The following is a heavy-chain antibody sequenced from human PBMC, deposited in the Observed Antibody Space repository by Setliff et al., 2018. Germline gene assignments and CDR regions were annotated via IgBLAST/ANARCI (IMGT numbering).Heavy chain of an antibody. D-gene: IGHD1-26*01. CDR1: GYTFTSYA. CDR3: ARDQSRGGSYSLYYFDY. CDR2: INAGNGNT. V-gene: IGHV1-3*01. Sequence: EASVKVSCKASGYTFTSYAMHWVRQAPGQRLEWMGWINAGNGNTKYSQKFQGRVTITRDTSASTAYMELSSLRSEDTAVYYCARDQSRGGSYSLYYFDYWGQGTLVTVSS. J-gene: IGHJ4*02.